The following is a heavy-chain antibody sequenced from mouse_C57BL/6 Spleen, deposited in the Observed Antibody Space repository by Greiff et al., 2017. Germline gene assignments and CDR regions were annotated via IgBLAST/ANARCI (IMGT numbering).Heavy chain of an antibody. D-gene: IGHD1-1*01. CDR1: GFTFSSYA. J-gene: IGHJ2*01. CDR3: TRDYYGISLDY. CDR2: ISSGGDYT. V-gene: IGHV5-9-1*02. Sequence: EVKLVESGEGLVKPGGSLKLSCAASGFTFSSYAMYWVRQTPEKRLEWVAYISSGGDYTYYADTVKGRFTISRDNARNTLYMPMSSLTSEDTAMYYCTRDYYGISLDYWGQGTTLTVSS.